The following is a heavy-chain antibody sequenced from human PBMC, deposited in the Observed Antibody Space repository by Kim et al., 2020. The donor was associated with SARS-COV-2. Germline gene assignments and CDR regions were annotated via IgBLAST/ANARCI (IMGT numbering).Heavy chain of an antibody. V-gene: IGHV3-30*18. CDR2: ISFDGGNK. J-gene: IGHJ4*02. Sequence: GGSLRLSCAASGYTFSNYGMHWVRQAPGKGLEWVAFISFDGGNKYYADSVRGRFNISRDNSKNTLFVQMNSLRAADTAVYYCAKDSRNYYDTSGYLGIMGAGGQGTVVTVSS. CDR3: AKDSRNYYDTSGYLGIMGA. CDR1: GYTFSNYG. D-gene: IGHD3-22*01.